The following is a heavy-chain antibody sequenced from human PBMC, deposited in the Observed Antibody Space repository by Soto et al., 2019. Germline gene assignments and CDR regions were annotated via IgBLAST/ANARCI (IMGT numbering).Heavy chain of an antibody. J-gene: IGHJ5*01. CDR2: IFYSGST. CDR1: GGSISSYY. V-gene: IGHV4-59*01. CDR3: ASMIGDPVLCFDS. D-gene: IGHD3-10*02. Sequence: QVQLQESGPGLVKPSETLSLTCTVSGGSISSYYWSWIRQPPGKGLEWIGFIFYSGSTSYNPSLKSRVTISIDTSEYQFSLKLNSVTAADTAVYYCASMIGDPVLCFDSWGQGTLVAVSS.